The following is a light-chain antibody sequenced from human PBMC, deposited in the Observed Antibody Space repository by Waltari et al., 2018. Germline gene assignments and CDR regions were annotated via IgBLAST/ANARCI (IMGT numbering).Light chain of an antibody. Sequence: IVMTPSPVTLSVSPGERATLSCRASQSVSDNLAWYQQKPGQAPRLLIYGASTRATGIPARYSGSGSGTEFTLTISSIQSQDFAIYYCQQYNNGWTFGQGTKVDI. J-gene: IGKJ1*01. CDR1: QSVSDN. CDR3: QQYNNGWT. CDR2: GAS. V-gene: IGKV3-15*01.